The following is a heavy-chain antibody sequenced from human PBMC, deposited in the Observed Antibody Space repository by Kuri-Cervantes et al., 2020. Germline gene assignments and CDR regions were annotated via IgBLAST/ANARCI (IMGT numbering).Heavy chain of an antibody. CDR1: GWSISNGYY. D-gene: IGHD6-19*01. CDR3: ARGLAGRFDY. V-gene: IGHV4-30-2*01. CDR2: IYHSGST. J-gene: IGHJ4*02. Sequence: SQTLSLTCAVSGWSISNGYYWSWIRQPPGKGLEWIGYIYHSGSTYYNPSLRSRVTISVDRSKNQFSLKLSSVTAADTAVYYCARGLAGRFDYWGQGTLVTVSS.